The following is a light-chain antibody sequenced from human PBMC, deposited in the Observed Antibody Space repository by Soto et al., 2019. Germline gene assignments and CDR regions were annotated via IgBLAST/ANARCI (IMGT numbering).Light chain of an antibody. J-gene: IGKJ5*01. CDR2: AAS. CDR3: QQSYSTPIT. Sequence: DIQMTQSPSSLSASVGDRVTITCRASQSISTYLNWYQEEPGKAPKFLSYAASSLQSGVPSRFSGSGSGTDFTLTISSLTPEDFETYYCQQSYSTPITFGQGTRLEIK. V-gene: IGKV1-39*01. CDR1: QSISTY.